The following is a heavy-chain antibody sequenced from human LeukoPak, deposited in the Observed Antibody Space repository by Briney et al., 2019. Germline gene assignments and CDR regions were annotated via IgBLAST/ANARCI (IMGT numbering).Heavy chain of an antibody. V-gene: IGHV1-18*01. CDR3: ARDMRHYRYYESDEYYFNFEY. D-gene: IGHD3-22*01. Sequence: GASVKVSCKASGYIFTSYGLSWVRQAPGQGLEWMGWISANNGHTHYAQKFQGRLTTTRDMSTRTVDMELRSLRSDDTAVYYCARDMRHYRYYESDEYYFNFEYWGQGTLVTVSS. CDR1: GYIFTSYG. CDR2: ISANNGHT. J-gene: IGHJ4*02.